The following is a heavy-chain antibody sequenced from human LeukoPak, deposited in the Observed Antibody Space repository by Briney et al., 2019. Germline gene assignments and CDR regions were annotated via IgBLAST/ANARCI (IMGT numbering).Heavy chain of an antibody. Sequence: GGSLRLSCAASGFTFSSYSMNWVRQAPGKGLEWVSYISSSSSTIYYADSVKGRFTISRDNAKNSLYLQMNSLRAEDTAVYYCARDPRTYYYDSSGWVALGYWGQGTLVTVSS. V-gene: IGHV3-48*04. J-gene: IGHJ4*02. D-gene: IGHD3-22*01. CDR1: GFTFSSYS. CDR3: ARDPRTYYYDSSGWVALGY. CDR2: ISSSSSTI.